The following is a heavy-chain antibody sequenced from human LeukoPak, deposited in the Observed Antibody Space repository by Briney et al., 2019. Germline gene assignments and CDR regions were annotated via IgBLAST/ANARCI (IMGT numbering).Heavy chain of an antibody. Sequence: PGGSLRLSCAASGFTFSSYPMTWVRQAPGKGLEWVSTITGSGGSIYYAESVKGRFTISRDNSKNTLYLHMNSLRAEDTAVYFCVKVQGGISAREMDYWGQGTLLTVSS. D-gene: IGHD6-13*01. CDR2: ITGSGGSI. J-gene: IGHJ4*02. CDR3: VKVQGGISAREMDY. V-gene: IGHV3-23*01. CDR1: GFTFSSYP.